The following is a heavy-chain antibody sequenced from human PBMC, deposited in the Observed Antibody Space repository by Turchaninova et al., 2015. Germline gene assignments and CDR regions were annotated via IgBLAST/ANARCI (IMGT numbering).Heavy chain of an antibody. CDR1: GFTFNKFG. J-gene: IGHJ4*02. CDR2: VWYDGSKQ. D-gene: IGHD6-13*01. Sequence: QVQLAESGGGVVQPGRSLRLSCAASGFTFNKFGMQWARQAPGKGLGWVAVVWYDGSKQYYADSGKGRFTISRDNSKNTFYLQMDSLRAEDTAIYYCARWGIASIGGNDYWGQGTLVTVSS. V-gene: IGHV3-33*01. CDR3: ARWGIASIGGNDY.